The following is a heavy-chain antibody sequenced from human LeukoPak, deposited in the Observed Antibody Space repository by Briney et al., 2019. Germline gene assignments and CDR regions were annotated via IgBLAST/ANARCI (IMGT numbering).Heavy chain of an antibody. D-gene: IGHD3-22*01. CDR1: GFTFSHYN. J-gene: IGHJ5*02. CDR2: ISSSSSYI. V-gene: IGHV3-21*01. Sequence: GGSLRLSCAASGFTFSHYNMNWVRLAPGKGLEWVSSISSSSSYIYYADSVKGRFTISRDNAKNSLYLQMNSLRAEDTAVYYCARVSGDRDDSSGYYLSWFDPWGQGTLVTVSS. CDR3: ARVSGDRDDSSGYYLSWFDP.